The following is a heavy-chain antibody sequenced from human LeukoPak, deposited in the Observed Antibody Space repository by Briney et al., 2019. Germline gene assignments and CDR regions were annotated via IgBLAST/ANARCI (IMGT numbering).Heavy chain of an antibody. CDR1: GGSISSGDYY. Sequence: SQTLSLTCTVSGGSISSGDYYWSWIRQPPGKGLEWIGYIYYSGSTYYNPSLKSRVTISVDTSKNQFSLKLSSVTAADTAVYYCARVPCQWLVRGAFDIWGQGTMVTVSS. CDR2: IYYSGST. J-gene: IGHJ3*02. CDR3: ARVPCQWLVRGAFDI. D-gene: IGHD6-19*01. V-gene: IGHV4-30-4*08.